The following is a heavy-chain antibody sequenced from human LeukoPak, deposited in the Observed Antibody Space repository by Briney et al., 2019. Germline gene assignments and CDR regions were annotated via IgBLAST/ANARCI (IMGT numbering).Heavy chain of an antibody. CDR2: IYTGGNT. Sequence: PGGSLRLSCAASGFCVSRNYMSWVRQAPGKGLEWVSVIYTGGNTYYTDSVKGRFTISRDNSKNTLYLQMNSLRAEDTAVYYCARGPNSSGWYWGQGTLVTVSS. CDR3: ARGPNSSGWY. V-gene: IGHV3-53*01. CDR1: GFCVSRNY. D-gene: IGHD6-19*01. J-gene: IGHJ4*02.